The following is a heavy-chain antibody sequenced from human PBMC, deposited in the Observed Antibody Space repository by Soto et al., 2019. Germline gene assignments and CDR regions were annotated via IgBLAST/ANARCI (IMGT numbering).Heavy chain of an antibody. V-gene: IGHV3-30-3*01. D-gene: IGHD2-2*01. CDR3: ARGGGLFVVVPAAIFY. Sequence: GGSLRLSCAASGFTFSSYAMHWVRQAPGKGLEWVAVLSYDGSNKYYADSVKGRFTISRDNSKNTLYLQMNSLRAEDTAVYYCARGGGLFVVVPAAIFYWGQGTLVTVSS. CDR2: LSYDGSNK. CDR1: GFTFSSYA. J-gene: IGHJ4*02.